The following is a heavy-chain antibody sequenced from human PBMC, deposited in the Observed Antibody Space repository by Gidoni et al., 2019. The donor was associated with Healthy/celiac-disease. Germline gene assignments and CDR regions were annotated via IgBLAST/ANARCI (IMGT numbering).Heavy chain of an antibody. V-gene: IGHV3-21*01. CDR1: GFTFSSYS. D-gene: IGHD3-22*01. Sequence: EVQLVESGGGLVKPGGSLRLSCAASGFTFSSYSMNWVRQAPGKGLEWVSSISSSSSYIYYADSVKGRFTISRDNAKNSLYLQMNSLRAEDTAVYYCAKAAGYYYDSSGYYTPLVGWGQGTLVTVSS. CDR2: ISSSSSYI. J-gene: IGHJ4*02. CDR3: AKAAGYYYDSSGYYTPLVG.